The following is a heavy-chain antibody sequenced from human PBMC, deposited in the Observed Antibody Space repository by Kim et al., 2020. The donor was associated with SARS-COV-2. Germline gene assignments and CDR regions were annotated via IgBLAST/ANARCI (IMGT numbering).Heavy chain of an antibody. V-gene: IGHV1-69*13. Sequence: SVKVSCKASGGTFSSYAISWVRQAPGQGLEWMGGIIPIFGTANYAQKFQGRVTITADESTSTAYMELSSLRSEDTAVYCCARGAAAADIASLTNRFDYWGQGTLVTVSS. CDR3: ARGAAAADIASLTNRFDY. D-gene: IGHD6-13*01. CDR1: GGTFSSYA. CDR2: IIPIFGTA. J-gene: IGHJ4*02.